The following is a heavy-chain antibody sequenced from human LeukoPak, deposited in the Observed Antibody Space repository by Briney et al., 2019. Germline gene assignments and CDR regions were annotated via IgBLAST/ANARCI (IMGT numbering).Heavy chain of an antibody. CDR2: IYYSGST. V-gene: IGHV4-59*08. D-gene: IGHD6-19*01. J-gene: IGHJ4*02. Sequence: EPSETLSLTCTVSGGSISSYYWGWIRQPPGKGLEWIGYIYYSGSTNYNPSLKSRVTISVDTSKNQFSLKLSSVTAADTAVYYCARHPRPEPTWLPDEYYFDYWGPGTLVTVSS. CDR3: ARHPRPEPTWLPDEYYFDY. CDR1: GGSISSYY.